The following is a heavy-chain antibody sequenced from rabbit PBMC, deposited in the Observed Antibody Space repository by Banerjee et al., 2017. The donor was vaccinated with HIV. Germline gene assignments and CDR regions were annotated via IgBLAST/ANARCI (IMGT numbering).Heavy chain of an antibody. V-gene: IGHV1S45*01. J-gene: IGHJ4*01. D-gene: IGHD4-1*01. CDR3: AREDISVWKFNL. CDR2: IDAGGGSGVRT. Sequence: QEQLEESGGDLVQPEGSLTLTCKASGLDFNSSYWICWVRQAPGKGLEWIACIDAGGGSGVRTDYASWAKGRFTISKTSSTTVTLQMTSLTSADTATYFCAREDISVWKFNLWGPGTLVTVS. CDR1: GLDFNSSYW.